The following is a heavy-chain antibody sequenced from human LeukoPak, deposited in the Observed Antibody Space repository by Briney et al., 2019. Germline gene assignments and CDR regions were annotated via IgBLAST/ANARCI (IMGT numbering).Heavy chain of an antibody. CDR1: GYSFTSYW. CDR2: IYPGDSDT. V-gene: IGHV5-51*01. D-gene: IGHD5-18*01. Sequence: GESLKISCKGSGYSFTSYWIGWVRQMPGKGLEWVGIIYPGDSDTRYSPSFQGQVTISADKSISTAYLQWSSLKASDTAMYYCARHPDTAMGTLDYWGQGTLVTVSS. J-gene: IGHJ4*02. CDR3: ARHPDTAMGTLDY.